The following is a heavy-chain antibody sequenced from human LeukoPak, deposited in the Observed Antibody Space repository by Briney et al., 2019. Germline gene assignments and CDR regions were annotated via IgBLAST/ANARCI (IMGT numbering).Heavy chain of an antibody. D-gene: IGHD4-17*01. J-gene: IGHJ4*02. Sequence: SETLSLTCAVSGAFIDTTSYDCAWLRQPPGKGREWIGSIYYSGNNHYCPSLKSRLTISPDPSNNQFSLNLSSVTAAYTAVYYCAIDYGDYPDYWGQGTLVTVSS. V-gene: IGHV4-39*01. CDR2: IYYSGNN. CDR3: AIDYGDYPDY. CDR1: GAFIDTTSYD.